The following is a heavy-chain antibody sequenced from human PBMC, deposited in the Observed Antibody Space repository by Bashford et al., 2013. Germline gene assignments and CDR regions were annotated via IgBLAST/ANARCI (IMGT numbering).Heavy chain of an antibody. CDR1: GFTFSSYA. V-gene: IGHV3-30-3*01. CDR2: ISYDGSNK. CDR3: ARGHQRGYYYGMDV. J-gene: IGHJ6*02. Sequence: GSLRLSCAASGFTFSSYAMHWVRQAPGKGLEWVAVISYDGSNKYYADSVKGRFTISRDNSKNTLYLQMNSLRAEDTAVYYCARGHQRGYYYGMDVWGQGTTVTVSS.